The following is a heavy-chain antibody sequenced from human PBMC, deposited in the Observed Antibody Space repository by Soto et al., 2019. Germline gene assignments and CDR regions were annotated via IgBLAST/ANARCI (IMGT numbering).Heavy chain of an antibody. V-gene: IGHV4-59*08. D-gene: IGHD3-16*01. CDR2: IYYSGST. Sequence: QVQLQESGPGLVKPSETLSLTCTVSGGSISSYYWSWIRQPPGKGLEWIGYIYYSGSTNYNPSLKSRVTISVDTSKNQFSLKLSSVTAADTAVYYCARGMGGYYYYYMDVWGEGTTVTVSS. CDR3: ARGMGGYYYYYMDV. CDR1: GGSISSYY. J-gene: IGHJ6*03.